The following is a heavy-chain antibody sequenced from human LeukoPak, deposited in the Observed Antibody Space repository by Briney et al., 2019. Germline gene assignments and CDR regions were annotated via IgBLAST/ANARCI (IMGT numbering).Heavy chain of an antibody. J-gene: IGHJ3*02. CDR1: GYTFTSYY. CDR3: ARDQGIVGATRDAFDI. Sequence: ASVKVSCKASGYTFTSYYMHWVRQAPGQGLEWMGIINPSGGSTSYAQKFQGRVTMTTDTSTSTAYMELRSLRSDDTAVYYCARDQGIVGATRDAFDIWGQGTMVTVSS. CDR2: INPSGGST. D-gene: IGHD1-26*01. V-gene: IGHV1-46*01.